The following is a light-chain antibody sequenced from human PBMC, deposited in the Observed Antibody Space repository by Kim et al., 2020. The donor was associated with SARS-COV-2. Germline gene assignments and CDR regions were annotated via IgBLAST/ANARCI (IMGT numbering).Light chain of an antibody. CDR3: QRYSFYPRT. CDR2: AAS. V-gene: IGKV1-9*01. Sequence: ASVGDRVTITCRASQGIGDYLAWYQQNPGKAPKLLIYAASTLQSGVPSRLSGSGSGTEFTLTITNLQPEDFATYFCQRYSFYPRTFGQGTKVDIK. J-gene: IGKJ1*01. CDR1: QGIGDY.